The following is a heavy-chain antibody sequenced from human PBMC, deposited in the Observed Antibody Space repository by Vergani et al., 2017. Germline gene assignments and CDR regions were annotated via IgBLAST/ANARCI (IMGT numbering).Heavy chain of an antibody. V-gene: IGHV3-23*01. D-gene: IGHD2-2*01. J-gene: IGHJ6*02. Sequence: EVHLLESGGGQVEAGGSLRLSCVASGFTFSNSTMSWVRQTSGKGLEWVSEISGSGDRTYYADSVKGRFTISRDNAKNSLYLQMNSLRAEDTAVYYCARDSPLVVPAAIFYYYYGMDVWGQGTTVTVSS. CDR3: ARDSPLVVPAAIFYYYYGMDV. CDR1: GFTFSNST. CDR2: ISGSGDRT.